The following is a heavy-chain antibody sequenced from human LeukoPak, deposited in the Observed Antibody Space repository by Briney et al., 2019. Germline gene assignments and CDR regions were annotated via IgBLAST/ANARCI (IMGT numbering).Heavy chain of an antibody. D-gene: IGHD3-10*01. J-gene: IGHJ3*02. CDR3: ARDFRPYYYGSGSYYSDAFDI. Sequence: GGSLRLSCAASGFTFSSYAMHWVRQAPGKGLEWVAVISYDGSNKYYADSVKGRFTISRDNSKTTLYLQMNRLRAEDTAVYYCARDFRPYYYGSGSYYSDAFDIWGQGTMVTVSS. CDR2: ISYDGSNK. V-gene: IGHV3-30*04. CDR1: GFTFSSYA.